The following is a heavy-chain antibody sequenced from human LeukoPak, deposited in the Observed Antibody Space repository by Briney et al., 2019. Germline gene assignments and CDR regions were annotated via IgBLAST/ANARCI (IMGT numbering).Heavy chain of an antibody. CDR2: IYPGDSDT. Sequence: GESLKISCKGSGYSFTSYWIGWVRQMPGKGLEWMGIIYPGDSDTRYSPSFQGQVTISADKSISTAYLQWSSLKASDTAMYYCAGSSGWFPGNDYYYGMDVWGQGTTVTVSS. V-gene: IGHV5-51*01. CDR3: AGSSGWFPGNDYYYGMDV. D-gene: IGHD6-19*01. J-gene: IGHJ6*02. CDR1: GYSFTSYW.